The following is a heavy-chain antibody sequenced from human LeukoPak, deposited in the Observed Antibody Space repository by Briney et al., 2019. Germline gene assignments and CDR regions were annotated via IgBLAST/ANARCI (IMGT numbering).Heavy chain of an antibody. D-gene: IGHD3-22*01. CDR1: GGSISSYY. J-gene: IGHJ6*02. CDR2: IYYSGST. V-gene: IGHV4-59*12. CDR3: ARDTYYYDSSGYPVPPGGLDYYYGMDV. Sequence: SETLSLTCAVSGGSISSYYWSWIRQPPGKGLEWIGYIYYSGSTNYNPSLKSRVTISVDTSKNQFSLKLSSVTAADTAVYYCARDTYYYDSSGYPVPPGGLDYYYGMDVWGQGTTVTVSS.